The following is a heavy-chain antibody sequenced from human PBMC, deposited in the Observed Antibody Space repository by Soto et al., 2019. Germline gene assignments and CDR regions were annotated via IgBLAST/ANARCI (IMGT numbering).Heavy chain of an antibody. J-gene: IGHJ4*02. CDR3: ARGKRGYESTFDY. V-gene: IGHV3-30-3*01. Sequence: PGGSLRLSCAASGFTFSSYAMHWVRQAPGKGLEWVAVISYDGSNKYYADSVKGRFTISRDNSKNTLYLQMNSLRAEDTAVYYCARGKRGYESTFDYWGPGTLVTVSS. D-gene: IGHD5-12*01. CDR2: ISYDGSNK. CDR1: GFTFSSYA.